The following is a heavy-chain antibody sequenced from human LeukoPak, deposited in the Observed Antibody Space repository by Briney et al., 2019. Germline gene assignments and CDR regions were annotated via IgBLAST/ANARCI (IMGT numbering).Heavy chain of an antibody. J-gene: IGHJ4*02. CDR2: IYYSGST. CDR1: GGSISSSSYY. V-gene: IGHV4-39*01. Sequence: PSETLSLTCTVSGGSISSSSYYWGWIRQPPGKGLEWIGGIYYSGSTYYNPSLKSRVTISVDTSKNQFSLKLSSVTAADTAVYYCARLDLSIIWGQGTLVTVSS. CDR3: ARLDLSII.